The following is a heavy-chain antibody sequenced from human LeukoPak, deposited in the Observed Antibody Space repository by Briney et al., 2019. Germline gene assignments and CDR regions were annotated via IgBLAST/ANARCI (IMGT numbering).Heavy chain of an antibody. D-gene: IGHD2-21*02. Sequence: GGSLILSCAASGFSVSSNYMSWVRQAPGKGLEWVSVIYSGGSTYYADSVKGRFTVSRDNSKNTLYLQMKSLRAEDTAVYYCARTDETAPAEDFQHWGQGTLVTVSS. V-gene: IGHV3-53*01. CDR1: GFSVSSNY. CDR2: IYSGGST. J-gene: IGHJ1*01. CDR3: ARTDETAPAEDFQH.